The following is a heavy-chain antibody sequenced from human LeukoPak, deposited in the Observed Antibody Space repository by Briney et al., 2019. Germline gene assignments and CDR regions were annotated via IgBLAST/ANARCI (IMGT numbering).Heavy chain of an antibody. D-gene: IGHD1-26*01. CDR1: GYTFISYY. Sequence: ASVKVSCKASGYTFISYYLHWVRQAPGQGLEWMGIINPSGGSTSYTQKFQGGVTMTRDTSTSTVYMELSSLRSEDTAVYYCARAGPSYSGSYSDVDYWGQGTLVTVSS. V-gene: IGHV1-46*01. J-gene: IGHJ4*02. CDR3: ARAGPSYSGSYSDVDY. CDR2: INPSGGST.